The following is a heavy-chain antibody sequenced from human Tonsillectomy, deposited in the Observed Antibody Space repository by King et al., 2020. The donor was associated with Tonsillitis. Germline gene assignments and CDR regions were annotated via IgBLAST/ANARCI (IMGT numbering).Heavy chain of an antibody. CDR2: IYHSGSI. Sequence: QVQLQESGXGXXXXXXXLXXXXXXSGYAXXXGYXXGXXXQPPGKGLEWIGTIYHSGSIYYNPSLKSRVTISVDTSKNQFSLKLSSVTAADTAVYYWARSPYEEQQPPLDAFDIWGQGTMVTVSS. D-gene: IGHD6-13*01. CDR3: ARSPYEEQQPPLDAFDI. V-gene: IGHV4-38-2*01. CDR1: GYAXXXGYX. J-gene: IGHJ3*02.